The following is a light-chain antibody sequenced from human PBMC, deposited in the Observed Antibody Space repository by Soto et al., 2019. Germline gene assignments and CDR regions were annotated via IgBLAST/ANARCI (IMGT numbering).Light chain of an antibody. J-gene: IGKJ5*01. CDR1: QSVNSNY. CDR3: QQHGQWPIT. CDR2: GIS. Sequence: EIVLTQSPATLSVSPGERATLSCRASQSVNSNYLARYQQKPGQAPRLLIYGISKRATDIPDRFSGSGSGTEFTLTISSLQPEDFATYYCQQHGQWPITFGQGTRLEIK. V-gene: IGKV3-20*01.